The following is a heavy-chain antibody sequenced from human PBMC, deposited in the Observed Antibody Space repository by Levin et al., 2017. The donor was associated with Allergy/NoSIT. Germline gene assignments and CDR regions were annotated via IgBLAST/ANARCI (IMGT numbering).Heavy chain of an antibody. CDR2: ISSSGSTI. Sequence: PGGSLRLSCAASGFTFSDYYMSWIRQAPGKGLEWVSYISSSGSTIYYADSVKGRFTISRDNAKNSLYLQMNSLRAEDTAVYYCARKPLQMVRGVYGMDVWGQGTLVTVSS. CDR3: ARKPLQMVRGVYGMDV. D-gene: IGHD3-10*01. V-gene: IGHV3-11*01. CDR1: GFTFSDYY. J-gene: IGHJ6*02.